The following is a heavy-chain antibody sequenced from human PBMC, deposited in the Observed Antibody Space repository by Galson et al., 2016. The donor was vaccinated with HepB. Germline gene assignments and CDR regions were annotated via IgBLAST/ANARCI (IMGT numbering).Heavy chain of an antibody. D-gene: IGHD3-16*01. J-gene: IGHJ6*02. CDR3: GRGDSSAYVWVGDYGLDV. CDR2: INSNSGDI. V-gene: IGHV1-2*02. Sequence: SVKVSCKASGYTFNDYYVHWVRQAPGQGLEWMGWINSNSGDIKYAQKFQDRVTMTRDTSISTAYIEVSRLRSDDTAVYYCGRGDSSAYVWVGDYGLDVWGQGTTVTVSS. CDR1: GYTFNDYY.